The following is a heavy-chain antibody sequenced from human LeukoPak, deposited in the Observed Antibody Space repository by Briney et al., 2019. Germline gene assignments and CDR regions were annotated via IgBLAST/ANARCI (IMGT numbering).Heavy chain of an antibody. D-gene: IGHD3-22*01. V-gene: IGHV4-39*01. CDR1: GGSISSSTYF. Sequence: PSETLSLTCTVSGGSISSSTYFWGWIRQPPGKGLEWIGNIYYSGSTYYNPSLKSRVTISLDTSKNQFSLKLYPVTAADTAVYYCARLKRVGYFDYWGQGTLVTVSS. CDR3: ARLKRVGYFDY. CDR2: IYYSGST. J-gene: IGHJ4*02.